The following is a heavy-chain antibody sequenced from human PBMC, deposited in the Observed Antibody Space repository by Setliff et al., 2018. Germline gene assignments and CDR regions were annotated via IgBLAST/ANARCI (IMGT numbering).Heavy chain of an antibody. CDR1: GFTFSGSA. J-gene: IGHJ6*03. V-gene: IGHV3-73*01. Sequence: GGSLRLSCAASGFTFSGSAIHWVRQASGKGLEWVGRIRSRPDNYATAYAASVKGRFTISRDDSKNTAYLQINSLKTEDTAVYYCTRQASPHPDSSGYYYDLRFYYYMDVWGKGTTVTVSS. CDR3: TRQASPHPDSSGYYYDLRFYYYMDV. CDR2: IRSRPDNYAT. D-gene: IGHD3-22*01.